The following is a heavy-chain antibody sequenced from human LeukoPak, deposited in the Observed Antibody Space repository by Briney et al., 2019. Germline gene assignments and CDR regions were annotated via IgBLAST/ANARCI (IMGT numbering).Heavy chain of an antibody. J-gene: IGHJ4*02. CDR1: GGSISSSSYY. Sequence: SETLSLTCTVSGGSISSSSYYWGWISQPPGKGLEWIGSIYYSGSTYYNPSLKSRVTISVHTSKNQFSLKLSSVTAADTAVYYCARTYSGSYGYWGQGTLVTVSS. CDR2: IYYSGST. CDR3: ARTYSGSYGY. V-gene: IGHV4-39*01. D-gene: IGHD1-26*01.